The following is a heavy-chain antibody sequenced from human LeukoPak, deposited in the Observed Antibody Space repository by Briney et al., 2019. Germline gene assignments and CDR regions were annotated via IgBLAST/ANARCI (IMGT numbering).Heavy chain of an antibody. D-gene: IGHD2-2*01. Sequence: ASVKVSCKASGYAFTSYGISWVRQAPGQGLEWMGWISAYNGNTNYAQKLQGRVTMTTDTSTSTANMELRSLRSDDTAVYHCARVIVVVPAASYYFDYWGQGTLVTVSS. V-gene: IGHV1-18*01. CDR2: ISAYNGNT. CDR3: ARVIVVVPAASYYFDY. J-gene: IGHJ4*02. CDR1: GYAFTSYG.